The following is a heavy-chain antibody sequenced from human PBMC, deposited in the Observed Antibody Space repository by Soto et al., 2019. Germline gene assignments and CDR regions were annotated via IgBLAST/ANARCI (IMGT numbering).Heavy chain of an antibody. J-gene: IGHJ6*02. CDR1: GVPFSSND. Sequence: PGGSLRLSCEAAGVPFSSNDMNWVRKAPGKGQEWVSYISSSSSPIYYADSVKGRFTISRDNAKNSLYLQMNSLRAEDTAVYYCARDTFLYDSRGMTTYYYYYGMDVWGQGTTVTVSS. V-gene: IGHV3-21*05. CDR3: ARDTFLYDSRGMTTYYYYYGMDV. CDR2: ISSSSSPI. D-gene: IGHD3-22*01.